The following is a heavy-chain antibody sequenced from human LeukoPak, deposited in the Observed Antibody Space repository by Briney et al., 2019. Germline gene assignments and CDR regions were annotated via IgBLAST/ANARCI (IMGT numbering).Heavy chain of an antibody. CDR3: ARGRYGSGSYYMDY. CDR2: IYTSGST. J-gene: IGHJ4*02. V-gene: IGHV4-4*07. CDR1: GGSISNFY. Sequence: SETLSLTCTVSGGSISNFYWSWIRQPAGKGLEWIVRIYTSGSTNYNPSLKSRVTMSVDTSKNQFSLKLSSVTAADTAVYYCARGRYGSGSYYMDYWGQGTLVTVSS. D-gene: IGHD3-10*01.